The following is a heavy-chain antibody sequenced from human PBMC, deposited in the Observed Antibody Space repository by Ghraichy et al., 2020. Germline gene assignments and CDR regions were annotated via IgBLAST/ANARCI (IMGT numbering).Heavy chain of an antibody. CDR1: GGSISTYF. Sequence: SETLSLTCTVSGGSISTYFWSWVRQPPGKGLEWIGSIHYSGSTNYNPSLKSRVIISVDTSKNQFSPRLTSVTAADTAVYFCASQQLPRLYYGMDVWGQGTTVTVSS. V-gene: IGHV4-59*01. D-gene: IGHD6-13*01. J-gene: IGHJ6*02. CDR3: ASQQLPRLYYGMDV. CDR2: IHYSGST.